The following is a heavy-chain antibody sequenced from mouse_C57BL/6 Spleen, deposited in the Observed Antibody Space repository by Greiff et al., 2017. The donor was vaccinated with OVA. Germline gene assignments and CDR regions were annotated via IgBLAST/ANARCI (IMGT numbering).Heavy chain of an antibody. Sequence: VQLQQSGAELVRPGTSVKVSCKASGYAFTNYLIEWVKQRPGQGLEWIGVINPGSGGTNYNEKFKGKATLTADKSSSTAYMQLSSLTSEDSAVYFCARYRDYYGSSYGWYFDVWGTGTTVTVSS. V-gene: IGHV1-54*01. J-gene: IGHJ1*03. CDR2: INPGSGGT. D-gene: IGHD1-1*01. CDR3: ARYRDYYGSSYGWYFDV. CDR1: GYAFTNYL.